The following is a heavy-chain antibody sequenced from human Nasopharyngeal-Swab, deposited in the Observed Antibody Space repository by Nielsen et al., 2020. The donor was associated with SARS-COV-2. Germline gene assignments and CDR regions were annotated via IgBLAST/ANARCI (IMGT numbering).Heavy chain of an antibody. D-gene: IGHD1-26*01. J-gene: IGHJ4*02. CDR3: AHYSSGSLSSPRGRGYFDY. CDR2: INHSGST. Sequence: SQTLSLTCAVYGGSFSGYYWSWIRQPPGKGLEWIGEINHSGSTNYNPSLKSRVTISVDTSKNQFSLKLSSATAADTAVYYCAHYSSGSLSSPRGRGYFDYWGQGTLVTVSS. CDR1: GGSFSGYY. V-gene: IGHV4-34*01.